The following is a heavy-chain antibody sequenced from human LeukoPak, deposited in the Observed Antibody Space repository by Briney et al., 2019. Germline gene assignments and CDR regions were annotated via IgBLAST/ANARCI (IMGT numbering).Heavy chain of an antibody. CDR3: VKGQRYFYYGVDV. CDR2: ISGSADTT. CDR1: RFTFSTYA. V-gene: IGHV3-23*01. Sequence: GGSLRLSCAASRFTFSTYAMNWVRQAPGKGLEWVSVISGSADTTYYADSVKGRFTISRDNFKNTVYLQMNSLRADDTAVYYCVKGQRYFYYGVDVWGQGTTVTVSS. J-gene: IGHJ6*02. D-gene: IGHD3-9*01.